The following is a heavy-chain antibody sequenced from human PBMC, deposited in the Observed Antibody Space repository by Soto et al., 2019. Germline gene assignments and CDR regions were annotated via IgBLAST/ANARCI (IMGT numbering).Heavy chain of an antibody. CDR2: IIPIFGTA. CDR1: GGTFSSYA. V-gene: IGHV1-69*01. D-gene: IGHD3-22*01. CDR3: AREWQYYDSSGYPGYDY. J-gene: IGHJ4*02. Sequence: QVPLVQSGAEVKKPWSSVKVSCKAPGGTFSSYAITWVRQAPGHGLEWMGGIIPIFGTANYAQKFQGRVTITADEYTSTAYMERSSRRSEDTAVYYCAREWQYYDSSGYPGYDYWGQGTLVTVCS.